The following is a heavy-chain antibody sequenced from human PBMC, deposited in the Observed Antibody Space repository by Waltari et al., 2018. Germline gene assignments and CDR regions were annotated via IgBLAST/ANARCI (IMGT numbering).Heavy chain of an antibody. CDR2: IYTVGST. Sequence: QVQLQESGPGLVKPSETLSLTCTVSGGPISSYYWSWIRQPAGTGLEWIWRIYTVGSTNSNPSLKSRVTMSVDTSKNQFSLKLSSVTAADTAVYYCARSEIPAATFDYWGQGTLVTVSS. V-gene: IGHV4-4*07. CDR3: ARSEIPAATFDY. J-gene: IGHJ4*02. D-gene: IGHD2-2*01. CDR1: GGPISSYY.